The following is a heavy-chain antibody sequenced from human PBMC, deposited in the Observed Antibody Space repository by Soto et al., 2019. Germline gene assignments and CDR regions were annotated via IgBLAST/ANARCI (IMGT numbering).Heavy chain of an antibody. V-gene: IGHV3-23*01. Sequence: GSLRLSCAASGFTFSIYAMTWVRQSPGKGLEWVSSMSRTGDNTYYADSVKGRFTISRDNSKNTLYPQMNSLRAEDTAIYYCAKDQSNSNPLYYFDFWGPGTLVTVSS. J-gene: IGHJ4*02. CDR2: MSRTGDNT. D-gene: IGHD3-22*01. CDR3: AKDQSNSNPLYYFDF. CDR1: GFTFSIYA.